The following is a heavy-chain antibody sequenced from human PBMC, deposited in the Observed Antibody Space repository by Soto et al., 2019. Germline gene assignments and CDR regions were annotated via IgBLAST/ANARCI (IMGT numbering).Heavy chain of an antibody. J-gene: IGHJ6*03. Sequence: PGGSLRLSCAASGFTVSSNYMSWVRQAPGKGLEWVSVIYSGGSTYYADSVKGRFTISRHNSKNTLYLQTNSLRAEDTAVYYCARVGGELHYYYLDVWGKGTTVTVSS. CDR1: GFTVSSNY. CDR3: ARVGGELHYYYLDV. D-gene: IGHD1-7*01. CDR2: IYSGGST. V-gene: IGHV3-53*04.